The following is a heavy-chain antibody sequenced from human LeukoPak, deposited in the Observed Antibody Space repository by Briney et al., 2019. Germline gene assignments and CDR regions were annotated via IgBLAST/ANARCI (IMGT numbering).Heavy chain of an antibody. V-gene: IGHV3-23*01. CDR1: GFTLSSYG. CDR3: AKVGNELRFVDWLSPFGP. J-gene: IGHJ5*02. Sequence: SGGSLRLSCAAPGFTLSSYGMRSVRQARGKGLEWVSCMSGSGGFTHYADSVKGRFTISRDNSKNTLHLQMNSLRAEDTAVYYCAKVGNELRFVDWLSPFGPWGEGTLVTVSS. D-gene: IGHD3-9*01. CDR2: MSGSGGFT.